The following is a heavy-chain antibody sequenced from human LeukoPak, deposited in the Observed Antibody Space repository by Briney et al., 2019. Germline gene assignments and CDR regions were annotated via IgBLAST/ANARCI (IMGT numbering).Heavy chain of an antibody. CDR3: ARGEDHYDSSGSLDY. V-gene: IGHV1-46*01. CDR1: GYSFTSYY. D-gene: IGHD3-22*01. CDR2: INPSGGST. J-gene: IGHJ4*02. Sequence: ASVKVSCKASGYSFTSYYLHWVRQAPGQGLEWMGIINPSGGSTSYAQKFQGRVTMTRDTSTSTVYMELSSLRSEDTAVYYCARGEDHYDSSGSLDYWGQGTLVTVSS.